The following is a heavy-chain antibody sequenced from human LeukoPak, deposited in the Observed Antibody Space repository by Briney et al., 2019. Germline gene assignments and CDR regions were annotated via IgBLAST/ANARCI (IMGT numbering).Heavy chain of an antibody. CDR1: GGSFGGYY. J-gene: IGHJ4*02. CDR2: INHSGST. Sequence: SETLSLTCAVYGGSFGGYYWSWIRQPPGKGLEWIGEINHSGSTNYNPSLKSRVTISVDTSKNQFSLKLSSVTAADTAVYYCARGDRTVTATNFDYWGQGTLVTVSS. D-gene: IGHD4-17*01. CDR3: ARGDRTVTATNFDY. V-gene: IGHV4-34*01.